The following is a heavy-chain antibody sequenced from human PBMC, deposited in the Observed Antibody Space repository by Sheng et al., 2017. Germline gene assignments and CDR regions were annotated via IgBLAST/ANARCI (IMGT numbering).Heavy chain of an antibody. CDR2: IWYDGSNK. D-gene: IGHD2-21*02. CDR3: ASWNYGGNSPVRPRRIDY. V-gene: IGHV3-33*01. CDR1: GFTFSSYG. J-gene: IGHJ4*02. Sequence: QVQLVESGGGVVQPGRSLRLSCAASGFTFSSYGMHWVRQAPGKGLEWVAVIWYDGSNKYYADSVKGRFTISRDNSKNTLYLQMNSLRAEDTAVYYCASWNYGGNSPVRPRRIDYWAREPWSPSPQ.